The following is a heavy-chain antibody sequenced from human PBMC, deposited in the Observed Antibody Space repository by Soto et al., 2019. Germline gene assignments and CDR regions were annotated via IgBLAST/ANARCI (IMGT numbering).Heavy chain of an antibody. Sequence: SETLSLTCAVYGGSFSGYYWSWIRQPPGKGLEWIGEINHSGSTNYTPSLKSRVTISVDTSKNQFSLKLSSVTAADTAVYYCARVLALFRNYDFWSGYGNWFDPWGQGTLVTVSS. D-gene: IGHD3-3*01. CDR2: INHSGST. V-gene: IGHV4-34*01. J-gene: IGHJ5*02. CDR3: ARVLALFRNYDFWSGYGNWFDP. CDR1: GGSFSGYY.